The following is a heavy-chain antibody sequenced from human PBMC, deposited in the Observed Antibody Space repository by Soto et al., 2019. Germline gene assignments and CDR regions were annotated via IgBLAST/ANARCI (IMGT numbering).Heavy chain of an antibody. CDR3: ASSRKAGTPPNY. D-gene: IGHD1-7*01. CDR1: GGTFSSYA. V-gene: IGHV1-69*13. CDR2: IIPIFGTA. Sequence: ASVKVSCKASGGTFSSYAISWVRQAPGQGLEWMGGIIPIFGTANYAQKFQGRVTITADESTSTAYMELSSLRSEDTAVYYCASSRKAGTPPNYWGQGTLVTVSS. J-gene: IGHJ4*02.